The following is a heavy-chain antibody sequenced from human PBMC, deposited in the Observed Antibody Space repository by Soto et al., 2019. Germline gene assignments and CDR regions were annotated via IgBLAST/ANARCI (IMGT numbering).Heavy chain of an antibody. D-gene: IGHD1-7*01. Sequence: PSETLSLTCTVSCGSISSYYWSWIRQPPGKGLEWIGYIYYSGSTNYNPSLKSRVTISVDTSKNQFSLKLSSVTAADTAVYYCARVRYNWNYVRSNNWFDPWGQGTLVTVSS. CDR2: IYYSGST. J-gene: IGHJ5*02. CDR1: CGSISSYY. CDR3: ARVRYNWNYVRSNNWFDP. V-gene: IGHV4-59*01.